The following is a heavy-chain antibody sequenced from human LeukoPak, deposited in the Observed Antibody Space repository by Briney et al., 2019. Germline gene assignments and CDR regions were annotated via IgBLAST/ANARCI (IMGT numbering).Heavy chain of an antibody. CDR1: GGSLSSGSYY. D-gene: IGHD3-3*01. CDR2: IYTSGST. V-gene: IGHV4-61*02. J-gene: IGHJ3*02. Sequence: PSETLSLTFTGPGGSLSSGSYYRNLIRPPPREGPEWNGRIYTSGSTNYNPSLKSRVTISVDTSKNQFSLKLSSVTAADTAVYYCARSWGIFGVVRYAFDIWGQGTMVTVSS. CDR3: ARSWGIFGVVRYAFDI.